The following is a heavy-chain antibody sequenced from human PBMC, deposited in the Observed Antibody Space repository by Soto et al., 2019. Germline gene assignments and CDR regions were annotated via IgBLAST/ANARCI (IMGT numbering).Heavy chain of an antibody. CDR3: TRLVLAWKDMFDY. J-gene: IGHJ4*02. Sequence: QRLSCAASGFTFSSYAMHWVRQAPGKGLEGVAVISYDGSNKYYADSVKGRFTISRDNSKNTLYLQMNSLRAEDTAVYYCTRLVLAWKDMFDYWGQVTQVNVYS. V-gene: IGHV3-30-3*01. CDR2: ISYDGSNK. D-gene: IGHD1-1*01. CDR1: GFTFSSYA.